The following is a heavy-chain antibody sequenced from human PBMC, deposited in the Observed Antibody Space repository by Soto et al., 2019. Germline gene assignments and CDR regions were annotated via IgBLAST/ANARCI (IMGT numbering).Heavy chain of an antibody. J-gene: IGHJ6*02. CDR3: ARWPDGYYYYGMDV. CDR2: MNPNSGNT. V-gene: IGHV1-8*01. Sequence: QVQLVQSGAEVKKPGASVKVSCKASGYTFTSYDINWVRQATGQGLEWKGWMNPNSGNTGYAQKFQGRVTMTRNISISTAYMELSSLRSEDTAVYYCARWPDGYYYYGMDVWGQGTTVTVSS. CDR1: GYTFTSYD.